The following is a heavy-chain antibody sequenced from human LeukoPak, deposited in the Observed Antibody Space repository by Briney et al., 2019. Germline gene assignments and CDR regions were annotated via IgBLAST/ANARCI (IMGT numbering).Heavy chain of an antibody. V-gene: IGHV4-34*01. Sequence: SETLSLTCAVYGESITAYYWTWIRQPPGKRLEWIGEVRHSGSTNYNPSLKSRVTMSVDMSKNQFSLQLKFVTAADTAVYYCAGATATGTGRAFHYWAQGNLVPVSS. D-gene: IGHD3-10*01. J-gene: IGHJ4*02. CDR3: AGATATGTGRAFHY. CDR1: GESITAYY. CDR2: VRHSGST.